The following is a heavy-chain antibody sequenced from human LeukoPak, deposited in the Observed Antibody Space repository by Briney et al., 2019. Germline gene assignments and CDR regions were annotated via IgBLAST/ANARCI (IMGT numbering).Heavy chain of an antibody. J-gene: IGHJ4*02. D-gene: IGHD6-13*01. Sequence: ASVKVSCKASGGTFSSYAITWVRQAPGQGLEWMGRIIPVFGTANYAQKFQGRVTITTDESTSTAYMELSTLRSDDTAVYYCARERPPGDSSSWFLEGYFDIWGQGTLVTVSS. V-gene: IGHV1-69*05. CDR3: ARERPPGDSSSWFLEGYFDI. CDR1: GGTFSSYA. CDR2: IIPVFGTA.